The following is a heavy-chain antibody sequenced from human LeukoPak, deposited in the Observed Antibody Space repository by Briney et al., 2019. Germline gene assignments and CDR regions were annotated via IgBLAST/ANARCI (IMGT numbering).Heavy chain of an antibody. CDR3: LSGSGH. CDR2: INEDGSEK. D-gene: IGHD3-10*01. J-gene: IGHJ4*02. Sequence: GGPLGLSCEAAGFIFRNYWMGWFRKAPGKGLEWVANINEDGSEKYYVDSVKGRFIISRDNAKNSLYLQMNILRAEDTAVFYCLSGSGHCGQGTLVTVSS. V-gene: IGHV3-7*03. CDR1: GFIFRNYW.